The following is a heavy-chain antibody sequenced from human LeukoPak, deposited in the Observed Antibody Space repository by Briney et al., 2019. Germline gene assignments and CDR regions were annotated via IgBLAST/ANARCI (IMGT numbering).Heavy chain of an antibody. CDR2: IKQDGSQK. CDR1: GFTSGSYW. CDR3: ARASLSSLLTFDY. D-gene: IGHD2-15*01. J-gene: IGHJ4*02. V-gene: IGHV3-7*01. Sequence: GGSLRLSCAASGFTSGSYWMNWVRQAPGKGLEWVAIIKQDGSQKFYLDSVRGRFTISTDTANNSLYLLMNSLRAEGTAVYYCARASLSSLLTFDYWGQGTLVTVSS.